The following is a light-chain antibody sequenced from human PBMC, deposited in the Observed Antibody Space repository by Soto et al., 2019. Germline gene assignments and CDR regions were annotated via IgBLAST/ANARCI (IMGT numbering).Light chain of an antibody. CDR2: EDN. CDR3: QSYDSSNRV. Sequence: NFMLTQPHSVSESPGKTVTISCTRSSGSIARNYVQWYQQRPGSAPTTVIHEDNQRPSGVPDRFSGSIDSSSNSASLTISGLKSEDEADYSCQSYDSSNRVFGGGTKLTVL. V-gene: IGLV6-57*04. J-gene: IGLJ3*02. CDR1: SGSIARNY.